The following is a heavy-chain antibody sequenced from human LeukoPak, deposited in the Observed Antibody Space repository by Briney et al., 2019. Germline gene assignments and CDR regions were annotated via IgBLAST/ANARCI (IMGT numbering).Heavy chain of an antibody. J-gene: IGHJ4*02. V-gene: IGHV3-30-3*01. CDR2: ISYDGSNK. CDR1: GFTFNSYA. CDR3: ARSSGPNSITVFGVVTPKFDY. D-gene: IGHD3-3*01. Sequence: GRSLRLSCAASGFTFNSYAINWVRQAPGKGLEWVAFISYDGSNKYYADSVKGQFTISRDNSKNMLYLQMNSLRAEDTAVYYCARSSGPNSITVFGVVTPKFDYWGQGTLVTVSS.